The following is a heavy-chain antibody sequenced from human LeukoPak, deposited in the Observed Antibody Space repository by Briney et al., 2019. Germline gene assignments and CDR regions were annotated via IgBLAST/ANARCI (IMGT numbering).Heavy chain of an antibody. CDR2: ISSNGGST. CDR3: ARDYYGSGRGYYYYYMDV. D-gene: IGHD3-10*01. Sequence: GGSLRLSCAASGFTFSSYAMHWVRQAPGKGLEYVSAISSNGGSTYYANSVKGRFTISRDNSKNTLYLQMGSLRAEDMAVYHCARDYYGSGRGYYYYYMDVWGKGTTVTISS. V-gene: IGHV3-64*01. J-gene: IGHJ6*03. CDR1: GFTFSSYA.